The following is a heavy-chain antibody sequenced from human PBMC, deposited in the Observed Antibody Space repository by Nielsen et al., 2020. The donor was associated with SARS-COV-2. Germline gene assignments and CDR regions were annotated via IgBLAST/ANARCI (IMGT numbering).Heavy chain of an antibody. CDR2: IWYDGSNK. CDR3: AREVYGGKGGSFDY. Sequence: GESLRLSCAASGFTFSSYGMHWVRQAPGKGLEWVAVIWYDGSNKYYADSVKGRFTISRDNSKNTLYLQMNSLRAEDTAVYYCAREVYGGKGGSFDYWGQGTLVTVSS. D-gene: IGHD4-23*01. J-gene: IGHJ4*02. CDR1: GFTFSSYG. V-gene: IGHV3-33*01.